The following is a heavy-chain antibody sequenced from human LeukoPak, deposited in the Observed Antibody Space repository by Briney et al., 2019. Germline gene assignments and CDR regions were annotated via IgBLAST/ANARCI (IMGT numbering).Heavy chain of an antibody. CDR2: ISYDGSNK. Sequence: GGALRLSCAASGFTFSSYAMHWVRQAPGKGLEWVALISYDGSNKYSADSVKGRFSISRDNSKNTLYLQLNSLRAEDTAVYYCAREYSSFRTFDYWGQGTLVTVSS. J-gene: IGHJ4*02. V-gene: IGHV3-30*01. D-gene: IGHD6-6*01. CDR1: GFTFSSYA. CDR3: AREYSSFRTFDY.